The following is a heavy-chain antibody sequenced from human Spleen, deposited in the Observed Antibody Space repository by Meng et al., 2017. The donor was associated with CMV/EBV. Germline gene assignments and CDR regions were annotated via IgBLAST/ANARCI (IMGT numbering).Heavy chain of an antibody. D-gene: IGHD1-26*01. CDR1: GFTFRTYA. V-gene: IGHV3-20*04. CDR2: DNWSGDTT. Sequence: GGSLRLSCAASGFTFRTYAMVWVRQAPGKGLEWISGDNWSGDTTSYADSVKGRFTISRDNAENSLYLQMNSLRAEDTAFYYCVRGLGASGSYSDYWGQGTLVTVSS. CDR3: VRGLGASGSYSDY. J-gene: IGHJ4*02.